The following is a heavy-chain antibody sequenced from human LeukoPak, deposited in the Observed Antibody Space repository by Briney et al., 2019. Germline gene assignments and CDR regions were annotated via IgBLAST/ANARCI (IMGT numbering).Heavy chain of an antibody. CDR3: ARFEGVYYHYYYYGMEA. CDR1: GYTFIGYY. CDR2: ININSGDT. D-gene: IGHD3-3*01. J-gene: IGHJ6*02. Sequence: ASVKVSCKASGYTFIGYYMHWVRQAPGQGLEWMGWININSGDTNYAQKFQGRVTMTRDTSISTAYMELTSLRSDDTAVYYWARFEGVYYHYYYYGMEAWGQGTTVTVS. V-gene: IGHV1-2*02.